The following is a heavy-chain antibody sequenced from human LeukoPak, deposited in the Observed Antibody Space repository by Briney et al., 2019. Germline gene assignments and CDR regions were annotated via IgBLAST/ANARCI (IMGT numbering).Heavy chain of an antibody. CDR1: GFTFSDYW. D-gene: IGHD2-15*01. CDR3: AKDRTMYSDYFDY. Sequence: GGSLRLSCAGSGFTFSDYWMHWVRQAPGKGLEWVSAISGSGGSTYYADSVKGRFTISRDNSKNTLYLQMNSLRAEDTAVYYCAKDRTMYSDYFDYWGQGTLVTVSS. J-gene: IGHJ4*02. CDR2: ISGSGGST. V-gene: IGHV3-23*01.